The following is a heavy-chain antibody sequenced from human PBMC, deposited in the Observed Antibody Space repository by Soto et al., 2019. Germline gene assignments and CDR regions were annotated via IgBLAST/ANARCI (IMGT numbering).Heavy chain of an antibody. CDR1: GYTFTSYG. CDR2: ISAYNGNT. J-gene: IGHJ4*02. CDR3: ARDARPFWSGYDTSDY. Sequence: ASVKVSCKASGYTFTSYGISWVRQAPGQGLEWMGWISAYNGNTNYAQKLQGRVTMTTDTSTSTAYMELRSLRSDDTAVYYCARDARPFWSGYDTSDYWGQGTLVTVSS. D-gene: IGHD3-3*01. V-gene: IGHV1-18*01.